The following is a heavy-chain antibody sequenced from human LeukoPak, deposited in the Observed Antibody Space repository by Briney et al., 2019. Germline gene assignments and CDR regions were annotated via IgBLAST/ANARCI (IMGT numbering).Heavy chain of an antibody. V-gene: IGHV4-34*01. Sequence: PSETLSLTCAVYGGSFSSSYWSWIRQPPGKGLEWIGEINHSGSTNYNPSLKSRVTISVDTSKTQFSLKLSSVTAADTAVYYCARGRVYYAPFDNWGQGTLVTVSS. J-gene: IGHJ4*02. CDR1: GGSFSSSY. D-gene: IGHD3-10*01. CDR3: ARGRVYYAPFDN. CDR2: INHSGST.